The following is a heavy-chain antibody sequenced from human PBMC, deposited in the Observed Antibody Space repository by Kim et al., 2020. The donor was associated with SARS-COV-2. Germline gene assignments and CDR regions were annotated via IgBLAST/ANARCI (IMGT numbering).Heavy chain of an antibody. CDR2: FDPEDGET. J-gene: IGHJ4*02. Sequence: ASVKVSCKVSGYTLTELSMHWVRQAPGKGLEWMGGFDPEDGETIYAQKFQGRVTMTEDTSTDTAYMELSSLRSEDTAVYYCATEGNYYDSSGYQMMYYFDYWGQGTLVTVSS. D-gene: IGHD3-22*01. CDR1: GYTLTELS. V-gene: IGHV1-24*01. CDR3: ATEGNYYDSSGYQMMYYFDY.